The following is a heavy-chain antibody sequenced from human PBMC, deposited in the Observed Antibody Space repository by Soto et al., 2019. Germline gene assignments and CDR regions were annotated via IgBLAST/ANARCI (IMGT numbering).Heavy chain of an antibody. Sequence: EAQLVESGGDLVQPGGSLRLSCAGSGFSFSSYEMNWVRQGPGKGLEWVSYISSSGSDTYYANSMKAQFTISRDNGQNSLCLQMTRLRAENTAIYYCASLSGSYGFDPCGQGTLVNVSS. CDR1: GFSFSSYE. J-gene: IGHJ5*02. D-gene: IGHD1-26*01. V-gene: IGHV3-48*03. CDR2: ISSSGSDT. CDR3: ASLSGSYGFDP.